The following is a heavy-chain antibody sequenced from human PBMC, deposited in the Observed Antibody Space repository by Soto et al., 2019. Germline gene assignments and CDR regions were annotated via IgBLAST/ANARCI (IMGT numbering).Heavy chain of an antibody. V-gene: IGHV3-23*01. CDR2: ISANGGAT. CDR1: QFTFRNYV. J-gene: IGHJ4*02. CDR3: AVLGSDSGSHY. D-gene: IGHD3-10*01. Sequence: EVQVLESGGDLVQPGGSLRLSCAASQFTFRNYVLIWVRQAPGKGLDWVSAISANGGATFYADSVKGRFTISRDNSKNTLYLQMDSLRAEDTALYYCAVLGSDSGSHYWGQGTLVTVSS.